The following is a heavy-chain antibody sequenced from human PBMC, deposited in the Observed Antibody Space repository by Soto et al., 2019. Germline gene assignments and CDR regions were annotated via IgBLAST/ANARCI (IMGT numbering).Heavy chain of an antibody. CDR3: ARVQGLGYSYGVIDY. J-gene: IGHJ4*02. V-gene: IGHV4-30-4*01. D-gene: IGHD5-18*01. Sequence: PSETLSLTCTVSGGSISSGDYYWIWIRQPPGKGLEWIGYIYYSGSTYYNPSLKSRVTISVDTSKNQFSLKLSSVTAADTAVYYCARVQGLGYSYGVIDYWGQGTLVTVSS. CDR1: GGSISSGDYY. CDR2: IYYSGST.